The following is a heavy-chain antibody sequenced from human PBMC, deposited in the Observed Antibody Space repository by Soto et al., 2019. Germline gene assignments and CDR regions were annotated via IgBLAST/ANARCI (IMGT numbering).Heavy chain of an antibody. CDR1: GGILRGCE. J-gene: IGHJ4*02. D-gene: IGHD1-20*01. CDR3: ATSQKGYNWNYFDH. V-gene: IGHV4-34*08. Sequence: GGILRGCEWRVFRQPPGKGLEWIGEINHSGSTNYNPSLKSRVTISVDTSKNQFSLKLSSVTAADTAVYYCATSQKGYNWNYFDHWGQGALVPVSS. CDR2: INHSGST.